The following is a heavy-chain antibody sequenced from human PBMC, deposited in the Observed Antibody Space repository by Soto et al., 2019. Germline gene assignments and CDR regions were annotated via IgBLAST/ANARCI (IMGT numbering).Heavy chain of an antibody. CDR1: GFTFSSYS. CDR3: ASHPRDSGGYWYYFDY. CDR2: ISSSSSYI. V-gene: IGHV3-21*01. Sequence: EVQLVESGGGLVKPGGSLRLSCAASGFTFSSYSMNWVRQAPGKGLEWVSSISSSSSYIYYADSVKGRFTISRDNAKNSLYLHMNSLRAEDMAACYCASHPRDSGGYWYYFDYWGQGTLVTVSS. D-gene: IGHD3-22*01. J-gene: IGHJ4*02.